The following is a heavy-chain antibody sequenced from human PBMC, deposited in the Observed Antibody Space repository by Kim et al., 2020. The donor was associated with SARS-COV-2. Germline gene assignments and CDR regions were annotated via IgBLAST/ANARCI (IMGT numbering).Heavy chain of an antibody. Sequence: SETLSLTCTVSGGSISSYYWSWIRQPPGKGLEWIGYIYYSGNTNYTPSLKSRVTISVDTSKNQFSLTLRSVTAADTAVYYCASEGYNWNGSYGMDVWGQG. D-gene: IGHD1-20*01. CDR1: GGSISSYY. CDR2: IYYSGNT. V-gene: IGHV4-59*01. J-gene: IGHJ6*02. CDR3: ASEGYNWNGSYGMDV.